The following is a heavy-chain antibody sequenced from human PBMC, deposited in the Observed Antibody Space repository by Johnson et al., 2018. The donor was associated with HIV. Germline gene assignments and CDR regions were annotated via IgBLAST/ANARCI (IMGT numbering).Heavy chain of an antibody. CDR2: ISYDGSNK. J-gene: IGHJ3*02. CDR1: RFTFSNYA. Sequence: QVQLVESGGGVVQPGRSLRLSCAASRFTFSNYAMHWVRQAPGMGPEWVAVISYDGSNKYYADSGKGRFTISRDNSKNTLYLLMNSLKTEDTAVYYCTTGPVGATKGGGAFDTWGQGTRVTVSS. D-gene: IGHD1-26*01. V-gene: IGHV3-30-3*01. CDR3: TTGPVGATKGGGAFDT.